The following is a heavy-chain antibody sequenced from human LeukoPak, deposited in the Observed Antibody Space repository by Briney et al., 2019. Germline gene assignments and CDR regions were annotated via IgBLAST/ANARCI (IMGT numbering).Heavy chain of an antibody. CDR2: ISYDGSNK. V-gene: IGHV3-30*18. J-gene: IGHJ4*02. CDR1: GFTFSSYG. Sequence: GGSLRLSCAASGFTFSSYGMHWVRQAPGKGLEWVAVISYDGSNKYYADSVKGRFTISRDNSKNTLYLQMNSLRAEDTALYYCAKDSPPGIAVAGVIDYWGQGTLVTVSS. CDR3: AKDSPPGIAVAGVIDY. D-gene: IGHD6-19*01.